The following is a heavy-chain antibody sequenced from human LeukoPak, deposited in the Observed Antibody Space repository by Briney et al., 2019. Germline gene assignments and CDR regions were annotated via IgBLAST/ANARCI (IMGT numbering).Heavy chain of an antibody. J-gene: IGHJ4*02. Sequence: GGSLRLSCAASGFTFRNYWMHWVRQAPGKGLVWVSRINIDGSSTSYADSVKGRFAISRDNAKNTLYLQMNSLRAEDTAVYYCARGGDSGSYCNYWGQGTLVTVSS. D-gene: IGHD3-10*01. CDR1: GFTFRNYW. CDR3: ARGGDSGSYCNY. V-gene: IGHV3-74*01. CDR2: INIDGSST.